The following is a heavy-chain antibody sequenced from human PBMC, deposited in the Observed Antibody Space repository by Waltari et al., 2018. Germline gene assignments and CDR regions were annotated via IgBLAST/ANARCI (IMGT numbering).Heavy chain of an antibody. D-gene: IGHD2-15*01. V-gene: IGHV3-7*01. J-gene: IGHJ6*02. CDR2: IKQDGSEK. CDR3: AGPLGYCSGGSCPGMDV. Sequence: EVQLVESGGGLVQPGGSLRLSCAASGFTFSSYWMSWVRQAPGKGLEWVANIKQDGSEKYYVDSVKGRFTISRDNAKNSLYLQMNSLRAEDTAVYYCAGPLGYCSGGSCPGMDVWGQGTTVTVSS. CDR1: GFTFSSYW.